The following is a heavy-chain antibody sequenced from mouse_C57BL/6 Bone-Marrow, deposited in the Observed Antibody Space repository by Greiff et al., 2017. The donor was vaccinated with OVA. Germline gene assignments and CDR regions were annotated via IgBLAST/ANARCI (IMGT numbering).Heavy chain of an antibody. V-gene: IGHV1-19*01. J-gene: IGHJ2*01. CDR3: AKGDYDRGVY. Sequence: EVQLQQSGPVLVKPGASVKMSCKASGYTFTDYYMNWVKQSHGKSLEWIGVINPYNGGTSYNQKFKGKATLTVDKSSSTAYMELNSLTSEDSAVYYCAKGDYDRGVYWGQGTTLTVSS. CDR1: GYTFTDYY. D-gene: IGHD2-4*01. CDR2: INPYNGGT.